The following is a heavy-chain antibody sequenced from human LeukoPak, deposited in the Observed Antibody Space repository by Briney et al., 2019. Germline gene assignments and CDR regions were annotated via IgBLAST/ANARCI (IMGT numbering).Heavy chain of an antibody. V-gene: IGHV1-2*02. Sequence: GASVKVSCKASGYTFTGYYMHWVRQAPGQGLEWMGWINPNSGGTNYAQKFQGRVTMTEDTSTDTAYMELSSLRSEDTAVYYCVPHTMLAVAGQLDYWGQGTLVTVSS. CDR1: GYTFTGYY. J-gene: IGHJ4*02. CDR3: VPHTMLAVAGQLDY. CDR2: INPNSGGT. D-gene: IGHD6-19*01.